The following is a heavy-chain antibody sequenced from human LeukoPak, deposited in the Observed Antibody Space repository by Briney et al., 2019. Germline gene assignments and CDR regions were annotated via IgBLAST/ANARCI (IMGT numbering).Heavy chain of an antibody. J-gene: IGHJ4*02. D-gene: IGHD4-17*01. CDR1: GGSISSYY. CDR2: TYYSGST. Sequence: SETLSLTCTVSGGSISSYYWSWIRQPPGKGLEWIGYTYYSGSTNYNPSLKSRVTISVDTSKNQFSLKLSSVTAADTAVYYCAREWWDGDQLNFDYWGQGTLVTVSS. V-gene: IGHV4-59*01. CDR3: AREWWDGDQLNFDY.